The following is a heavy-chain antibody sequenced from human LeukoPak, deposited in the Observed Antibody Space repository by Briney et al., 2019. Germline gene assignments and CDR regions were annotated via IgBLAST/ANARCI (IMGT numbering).Heavy chain of an antibody. CDR2: INPKSGGT. D-gene: IGHD3-22*01. CDR1: GYTFTGYY. J-gene: IGHJ6*04. V-gene: IGHV1-2*02. CDR3: ARDRAYYYDSSGYYYYYYGMDV. Sequence: SVKVSCKASGYTFTGYYMHWVRQAPGQGLEGMGWINPKSGGTNYSQEFQGRVTMTRDTSISTAYMELSRLRSDDTAVYYCARDRAYYYDSSGYYYYYYGMDVWGKGTTVTVSS.